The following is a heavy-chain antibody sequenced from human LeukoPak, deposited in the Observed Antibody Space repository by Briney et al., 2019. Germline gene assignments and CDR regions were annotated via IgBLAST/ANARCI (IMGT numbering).Heavy chain of an antibody. J-gene: IGHJ4*02. CDR3: ARASDLDSFDY. Sequence: RAAVKVSCKTSGYTFTTYGISWVRQAPGQGREWMGWINAYNGNTIYAQKLQGRVTMTTDTSASTAYMELRSLRSDDTAVYYCARASDLDSFDYWGQGTLVTVSS. CDR1: GYTFTTYG. CDR2: INAYNGNT. V-gene: IGHV1-18*01.